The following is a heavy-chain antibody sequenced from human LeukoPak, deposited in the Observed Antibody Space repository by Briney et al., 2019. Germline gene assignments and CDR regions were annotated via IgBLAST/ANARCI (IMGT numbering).Heavy chain of an antibody. V-gene: IGHV1-24*01. D-gene: IGHD3-22*01. Sequence: ASVKVSCKVSGYTLTELAMHWVRQAPGKGLEWMGGFDPGDGETIYAQKFQGRITMTEDTSTDTAYMELSSLRSEDTAFYYCAAVLMGFYDSSGYFDYWGQGTLVTVSS. CDR1: GYTLTELA. CDR3: AAVLMGFYDSSGYFDY. J-gene: IGHJ4*02. CDR2: FDPGDGET.